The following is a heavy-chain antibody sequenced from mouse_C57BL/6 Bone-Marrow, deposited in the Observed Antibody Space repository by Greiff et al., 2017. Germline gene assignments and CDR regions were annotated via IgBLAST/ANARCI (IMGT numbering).Heavy chain of an antibody. D-gene: IGHD2-3*01. CDR3: ARRDDGYFDV. CDR2: IYPGGGYT. Sequence: VQLQQSGAELVRPGTSVKMSCKASGYTFTNYWIGWAKQRPGHGLEWIGDIYPGGGYTNYNEKFKGKATLTADKSSRTAYMQFSSLTSEDSAIYYCARRDDGYFDVWCTGTTVTVSS. J-gene: IGHJ1*03. CDR1: GYTFTNYW. V-gene: IGHV1-63*01.